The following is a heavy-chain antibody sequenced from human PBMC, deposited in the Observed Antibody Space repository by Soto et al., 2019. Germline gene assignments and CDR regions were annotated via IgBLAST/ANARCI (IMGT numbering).Heavy chain of an antibody. CDR2: IDTSSNAI. V-gene: IGHV3-11*01. J-gene: IGHJ3*02. D-gene: IGHD4-17*01. CDR3: ATVEYGLTAPGAFDI. CDR1: DFTFSDYY. Sequence: GGSLRLSCEASDFTFSDYYTSWVRQAPGKGLEWVSYIDTSSNAIYYADSVKGRCTISRDNARKSLFLHMHSLRAEDTAVYYCATVEYGLTAPGAFDIWGRGTLVTVSS.